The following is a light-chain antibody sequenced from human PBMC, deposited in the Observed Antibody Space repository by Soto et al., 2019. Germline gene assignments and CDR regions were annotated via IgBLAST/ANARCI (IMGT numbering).Light chain of an antibody. V-gene: IGLV2-14*03. CDR3: SSYKSSTSLLI. CDR1: YSDIGGYNH. Sequence: QSVRTQPASLSASPGASSTISCLGTYSDIGGYNHVSWYQQHPGKAPKLIIYDASSRPSGISNRFSASKSANTASLTISGLQADDEADYSCSSYKSSTSLLIFGAGTKVTVL. CDR2: DAS. J-gene: IGLJ1*01.